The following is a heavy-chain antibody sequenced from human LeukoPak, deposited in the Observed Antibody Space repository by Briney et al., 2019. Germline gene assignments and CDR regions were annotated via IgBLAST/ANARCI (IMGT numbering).Heavy chain of an antibody. CDR2: ISYDGSNK. CDR3: ASDSGGWYYFDY. CDR1: GFTFSSYA. J-gene: IGHJ4*02. D-gene: IGHD6-19*01. V-gene: IGHV3-30*14. Sequence: PGRSLRLSCAASGFTFSSYAMHWVRQAPGKGLEWVAVISYDGSNKYYADSVKGRFTISRDNSKNTLYLQMNSLRAEDTAVYYCASDSGGWYYFDYWGQGTLVTVSS.